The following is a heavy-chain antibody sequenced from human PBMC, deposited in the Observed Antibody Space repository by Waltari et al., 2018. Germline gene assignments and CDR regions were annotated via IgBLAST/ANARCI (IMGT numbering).Heavy chain of an antibody. D-gene: IGHD1-20*01. CDR3: ATPFYNWDDPLHS. CDR1: GITFSNYA. J-gene: IGHJ4*02. CDR2: ITVGDDT. Sequence: EVQLLESGGDLVQPGGSLRLSCAASGITFSNYAINWVRLAPGTGLEWVSAITVGDDTYYADSVKGRFTISRDTSKDTVYLQMNGLRADDTAVYYCATPFYNWDDPLHSWGPGTLVTVSS. V-gene: IGHV3-23*01.